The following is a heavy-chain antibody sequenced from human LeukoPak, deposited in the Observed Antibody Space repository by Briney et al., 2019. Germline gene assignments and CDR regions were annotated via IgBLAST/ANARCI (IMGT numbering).Heavy chain of an antibody. Sequence: PGGSLRLSCAASGFTFSSYAMGWVRQAPGKGLEWVSVISGTGTNMYYADSVKGRFTISRDNSKNTLYLQMNSLRAEDTAVYYCAKRPGYISNWYSFDYWGQGTLVTVSS. V-gene: IGHV3-23*01. CDR1: GFTFSSYA. D-gene: IGHD6-13*01. CDR2: ISGTGTNM. J-gene: IGHJ4*02. CDR3: AKRPGYISNWYSFDY.